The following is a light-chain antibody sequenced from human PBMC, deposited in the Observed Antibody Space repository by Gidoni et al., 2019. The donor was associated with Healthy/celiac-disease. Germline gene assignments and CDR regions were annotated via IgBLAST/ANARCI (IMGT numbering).Light chain of an antibody. CDR2: LGS. Sequence: DIVLTHSPLSLPVTPGEPASISCRSSQSLLHSNGYNYLDWYLQKPGQSPQLLIYLGSNRASGVPDRFSGSGSGTDFTLKISRVEAEDVGVDYCMQALQTRRTFGQETKVKIK. CDR3: MQALQTRRT. V-gene: IGKV2-28*01. J-gene: IGKJ1*01. CDR1: QSLLHSNGYNY.